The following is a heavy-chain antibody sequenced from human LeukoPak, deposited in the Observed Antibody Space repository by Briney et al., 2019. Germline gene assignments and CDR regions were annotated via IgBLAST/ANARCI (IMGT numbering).Heavy chain of an antibody. Sequence: SETLSLTCTVSGGSISRSSYYWGWIRQPPGKGLEWIGSIYYSGNTYYNPSLKSRVTISVDTSKNQFSLKLSSVTAADTAVYYCARDRLRGELQHWGQGTLVTVSS. CDR3: ARDRLRGELQH. J-gene: IGHJ1*01. CDR2: IYYSGNT. D-gene: IGHD1-26*01. V-gene: IGHV4-39*07. CDR1: GGSISRSSYY.